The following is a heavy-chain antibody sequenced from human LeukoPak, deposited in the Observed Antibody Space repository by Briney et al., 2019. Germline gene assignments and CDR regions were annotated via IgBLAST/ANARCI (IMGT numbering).Heavy chain of an antibody. D-gene: IGHD2-15*01. J-gene: IGHJ4*02. CDR3: ASTYRDCSGGSCYSSLFDY. Sequence: SETLSLTCTVSGGSISTYYWSWIRQPPGKGLEWIGYIYYSGSTNYNPSLKSRVTISVDTSKNQFSLKLSSVTAADTAVYYCASTYRDCSGGSCYSSLFDYWGQGTLVTVSS. V-gene: IGHV4-59*01. CDR1: GGSISTYY. CDR2: IYYSGST.